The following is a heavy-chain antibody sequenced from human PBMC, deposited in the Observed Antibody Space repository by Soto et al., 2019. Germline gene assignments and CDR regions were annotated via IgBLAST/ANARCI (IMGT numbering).Heavy chain of an antibody. CDR1: GGSISSYY. CDR2: IYYSGST. CDR3: ARYSGSYYSMYNWFDL. D-gene: IGHD3-10*01. Sequence: SETLSLTCTGSGGSISSYYWSWIRQPPGKGLEWIGYIYYSGSTNYNPSLKSRVTISVDTSKNQFSLKLSSVTAADTAVYYCARYSGSYYSMYNWFDLWGQGTLVPVSS. J-gene: IGHJ5*02. V-gene: IGHV4-59*08.